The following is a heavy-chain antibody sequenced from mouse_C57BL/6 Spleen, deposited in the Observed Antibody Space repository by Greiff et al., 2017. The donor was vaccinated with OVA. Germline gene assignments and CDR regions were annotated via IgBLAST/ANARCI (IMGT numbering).Heavy chain of an antibody. Sequence: QVQLQQPGAELVKPGASVKLSCKASSYTFTSYWMHWVKQRPGQGLEWIGMIHPNSGSTNYNEKFKSKATLTVDKSSSTAYMQLSSLTSEDSAVYYCARGQLRLRRYFDYWGQGTTLTVSS. CDR3: ARGQLRLRRYFDY. CDR2: IHPNSGST. CDR1: SYTFTSYW. D-gene: IGHD3-2*02. V-gene: IGHV1-64*01. J-gene: IGHJ2*01.